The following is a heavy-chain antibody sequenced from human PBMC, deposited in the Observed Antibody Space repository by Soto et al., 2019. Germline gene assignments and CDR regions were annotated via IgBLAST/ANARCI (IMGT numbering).Heavy chain of an antibody. CDR1: GFTFSSYW. V-gene: IGHV3-74*01. CDR3: ARDNELYYYYYYMDV. J-gene: IGHJ6*03. Sequence: EVQLVESGGGLVQPGGSLRLSCAASGFTFSSYWMHWVRQAPGKGLVWVSRINSDGSSTSYADSVKGRFTISRDNAKNTLYLQMNSLRAEDTAVYYCARDNELYYYYYYMDVWGKGTTVTVSS. D-gene: IGHD1-26*01. CDR2: INSDGSST.